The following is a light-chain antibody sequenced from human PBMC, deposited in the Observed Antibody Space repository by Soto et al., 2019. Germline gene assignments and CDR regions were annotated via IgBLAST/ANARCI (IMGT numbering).Light chain of an antibody. V-gene: IGLV1-40*01. CDR3: QSFDSSLSVVV. Sequence: HSMLTQPPSGSRAAGQRIPISCTARSSNTGAGYAVHWYQHLPGTAPKLLIFDNNNRPSGVPDRFSGSKSGTSASLAITGLQAEDEADYYCQSFDSSLSVVVFGGGTKLTVL. CDR1: SSNTGAGYA. J-gene: IGLJ2*01. CDR2: DNN.